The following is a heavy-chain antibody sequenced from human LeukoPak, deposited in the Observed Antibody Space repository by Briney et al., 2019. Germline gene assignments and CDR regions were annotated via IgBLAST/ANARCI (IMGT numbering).Heavy chain of an antibody. J-gene: IGHJ3*02. V-gene: IGHV4-59*08. CDR2: IYHSGST. D-gene: IGHD4-23*01. Sequence: SETLSLTCTVSGGSISSYYWSWIRQPPGKGLEWIGSIYHSGSTYYNPSLKSRVTISVDTSKNQFSLKLSSVTAADTAVYYCASYGGILPDAFDIWGQGTMVTVSS. CDR1: GGSISSYY. CDR3: ASYGGILPDAFDI.